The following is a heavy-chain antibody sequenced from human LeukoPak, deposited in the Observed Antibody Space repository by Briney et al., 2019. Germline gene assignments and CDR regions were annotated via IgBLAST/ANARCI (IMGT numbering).Heavy chain of an antibody. CDR3: AKVDRGYTGYYDS. Sequence: PGGSLRLSCAASGFTFDGYAMHWVRQAPGKGLEWVSGISWNSVSIGYADSVKGRFTISRDNAKNSLYLQMNSLRAEDTAWYYCAKVDRGYTGYYDSWGQGTLVTVSS. J-gene: IGHJ4*02. D-gene: IGHD5-12*01. V-gene: IGHV3-9*01. CDR1: GFTFDGYA. CDR2: ISWNSVSI.